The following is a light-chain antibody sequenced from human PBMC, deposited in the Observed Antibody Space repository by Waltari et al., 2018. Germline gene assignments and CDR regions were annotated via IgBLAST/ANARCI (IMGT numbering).Light chain of an antibody. J-gene: IGLJ1*01. CDR1: SSNIGAGHD. CDR3: QSYDSSLSGYV. V-gene: IGLV1-40*01. CDR2: GNN. Sequence: QSVLTQPPSVSGAPGQRVTISCTGSSSNIGAGHDVHWYQQLPGTAPKLLIYGNNNRPSGVPDRFSGSKSGTSASLAITGLQAEDEADYYCQSYDSSLSGYVFETGTKVTVL.